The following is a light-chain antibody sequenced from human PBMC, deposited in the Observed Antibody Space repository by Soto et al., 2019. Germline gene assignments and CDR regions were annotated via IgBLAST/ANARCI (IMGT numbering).Light chain of an antibody. J-gene: IGKJ5*01. V-gene: IGKV3-20*01. CDR1: QSVSSSY. Sequence: ESVLTQSPGALSLSTRERATHSCRASQSVSSSYLAWYQQKPGQAPRLLIYGASSRATGIPDRFSGSGSGTDFTLTISRLEPEDFAVYYCQQYGSSPRITFGQGTRLEIK. CDR3: QQYGSSPRIT. CDR2: GAS.